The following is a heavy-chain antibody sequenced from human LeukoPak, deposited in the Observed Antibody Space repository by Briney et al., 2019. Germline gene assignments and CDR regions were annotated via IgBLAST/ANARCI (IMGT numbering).Heavy chain of an antibody. D-gene: IGHD1-26*01. Sequence: SETLSLTCAVSGYSISRGYYWGWIRQPPGKGLEWIGSIYHSGSIYYNPSLKSRVTISVDTSKNQFSLKLSSVTAADTAVYYCARMPIVGATTFDYWGQGTLVTVSS. CDR2: IYHSGSI. CDR1: GYSISRGYY. V-gene: IGHV4-38-2*01. CDR3: ARMPIVGATTFDY. J-gene: IGHJ4*02.